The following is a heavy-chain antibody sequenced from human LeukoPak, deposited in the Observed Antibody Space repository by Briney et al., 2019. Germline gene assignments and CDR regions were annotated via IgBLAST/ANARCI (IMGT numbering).Heavy chain of an antibody. CDR1: GYTFTGYY. CDR3: AREHFYGSGSYYNGRNWFDP. J-gene: IGHJ5*02. Sequence: ASVKVSCKASGYTFTGYYMHWVRQAPGQGLEWMGWINPNSGGTNYAQKFQGRVTMTGDTSISTAYMELSRLRSDDTAVYYCAREHFYGSGSYYNGRNWFDPWGQGTLVTVSS. V-gene: IGHV1-2*02. D-gene: IGHD3-10*01. CDR2: INPNSGGT.